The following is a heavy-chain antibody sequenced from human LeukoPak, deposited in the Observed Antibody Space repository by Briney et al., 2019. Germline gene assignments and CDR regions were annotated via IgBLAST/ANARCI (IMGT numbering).Heavy chain of an antibody. Sequence: SETLSLTCTVSGGSISSYYWSWIRQPPGKGLEWIGYIYYSGSTNYNPSLKSRVTITVDTSKNQFSLKLSSVTAADTAVYYCARGDYGGSDYWGQGTLVTVSS. CDR1: GGSISSYY. V-gene: IGHV4-59*01. J-gene: IGHJ4*02. D-gene: IGHD4-23*01. CDR3: ARGDYGGSDY. CDR2: IYYSGST.